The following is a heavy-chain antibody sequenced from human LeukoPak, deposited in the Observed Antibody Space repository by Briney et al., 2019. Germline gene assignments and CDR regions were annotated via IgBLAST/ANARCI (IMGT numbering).Heavy chain of an antibody. V-gene: IGHV3-23*01. Sequence: GGSLRLSCAASGSTFSSYWINWVRQAPGKGLEWVSAISGSGGSTYYADSVKGRFTISRDNSKNTLYLQMNSLRAEDTAVYYCARCGYYYDSSGYYCDHFDYWGQGTLVTVSS. D-gene: IGHD3-22*01. J-gene: IGHJ4*02. CDR2: ISGSGGST. CDR3: ARCGYYYDSSGYYCDHFDY. CDR1: GSTFSSYW.